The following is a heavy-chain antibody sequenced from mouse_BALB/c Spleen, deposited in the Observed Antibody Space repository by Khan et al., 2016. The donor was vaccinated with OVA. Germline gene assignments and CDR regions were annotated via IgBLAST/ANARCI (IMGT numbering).Heavy chain of an antibody. Sequence: EVQLQESGPGLVKPSQSLSLTCTVNGYSITSNYAWNWIRQFPGNKLEWMGYISYSGSTNYNPSLKSRLSITRDTSKNQFFLLLHSVTTEDSATYYCARGNYYGYALDYWSRNLSHRLL. J-gene: IGHJ4*01. D-gene: IGHD1-1*01. CDR1: GYSITSNYA. CDR2: ISYSGST. CDR3: ARGNYYGYALDY. V-gene: IGHV3-2*02.